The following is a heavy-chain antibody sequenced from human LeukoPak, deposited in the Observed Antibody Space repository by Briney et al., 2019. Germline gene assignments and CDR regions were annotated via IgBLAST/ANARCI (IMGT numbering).Heavy chain of an antibody. D-gene: IGHD2-15*01. CDR3: ARGVAQGYYFDY. V-gene: IGHV1-58*01. CDR2: IVVGSSNT. CDR1: GFTFTNSA. Sequence: SVKVSCKTSGFTFTNSAVQWVRQARGQRLEWIGWIVVGSSNTDYTQKFQERVTITRDMSTGTAYMELSSLRSEDTAVYYCARGVAQGYYFDYWGQGTLVTVSS. J-gene: IGHJ4*02.